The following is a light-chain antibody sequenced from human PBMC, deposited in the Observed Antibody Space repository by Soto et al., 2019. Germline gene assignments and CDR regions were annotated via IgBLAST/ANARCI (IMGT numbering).Light chain of an antibody. J-gene: IGLJ1*01. CDR2: DVS. CDR1: SSDVGVYNS. V-gene: IGLV2-8*01. Sequence: QSALTQPPSASGSPGQSVTISCTGTSSDVGVYNSVSWYQQHPAQAPKLMIYDVSKRPSGVPERFSGSKSGNTASLTVSGLEAECGAEYYRGSYAGTHIVFGTGTKLTVL. CDR3: GSYAGTHIV.